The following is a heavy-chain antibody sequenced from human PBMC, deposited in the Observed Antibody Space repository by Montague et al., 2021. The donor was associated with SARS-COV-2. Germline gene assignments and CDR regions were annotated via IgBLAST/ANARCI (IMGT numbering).Heavy chain of an antibody. V-gene: IGHV4-34*01. Sequence: SETLSLTCTVFGGSFSEYYWTWIRQSPGKGLEWIEEFNYTGSTNYNPSLKSRVTISVDTSRNQFSLRLASVTAADTAVYYCARFREAGDVLDYWGQGNPVTVSS. D-gene: IGHD7-27*01. CDR3: ARFREAGDVLDY. CDR2: FNYTGST. J-gene: IGHJ4*02. CDR1: GGSFSEYY.